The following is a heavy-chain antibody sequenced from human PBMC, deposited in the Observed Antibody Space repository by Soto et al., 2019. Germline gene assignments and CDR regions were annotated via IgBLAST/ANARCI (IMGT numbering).Heavy chain of an antibody. CDR2: ITRSSSYI. D-gene: IGHD6-19*01. V-gene: IGHV3-21*06. CDR3: ARDDGWLILDY. J-gene: IGHJ4*02. CDR1: GFAFNTYS. Sequence: EVQLVESGGGPVKPGGSLRLSCAASGFAFNTYSMNWVRQAPGKGLEWVAIITRSSSYIYYADSVRGRFTLSRDTAKNPLYLQMNSLRAEDTAIYYCARDDGWLILDYWGQGTLVTVSS.